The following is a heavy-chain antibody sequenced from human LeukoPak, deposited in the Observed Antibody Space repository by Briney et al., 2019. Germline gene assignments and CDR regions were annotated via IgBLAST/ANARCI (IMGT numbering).Heavy chain of an antibody. V-gene: IGHV1-8*01. J-gene: IGHJ4*02. CDR3: ARDGRYYYGSGVDY. D-gene: IGHD3-10*01. CDR1: GYTLTSYD. CDR2: MNPNSGNT. Sequence: ASVNVSCKASGYTLTSYDINWLRPATGQGLEWMGWMNPNSGNTGYAQKCQGRVTMTRNTSIGTAYMELSRLRSEDPAVYYCARDGRYYYGSGVDYWGQGTLVTVSS.